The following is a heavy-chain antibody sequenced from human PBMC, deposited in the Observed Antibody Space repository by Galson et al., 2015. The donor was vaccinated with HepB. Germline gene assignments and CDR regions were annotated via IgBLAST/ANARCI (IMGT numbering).Heavy chain of an antibody. Sequence: SVKVSCKASGGTFSSYAISWVRQAPGQGLEWMGGIIPIFGTANYAQKFQGRVTITADESTSTAYMELSSLRAEDTAVYYCARGARGDSGFDIWGQGTMVTVSS. CDR3: ARGARGDSGFDI. CDR2: IIPIFGTA. CDR1: GGTFSSYA. V-gene: IGHV1-69*13. J-gene: IGHJ3*02. D-gene: IGHD3-10*01.